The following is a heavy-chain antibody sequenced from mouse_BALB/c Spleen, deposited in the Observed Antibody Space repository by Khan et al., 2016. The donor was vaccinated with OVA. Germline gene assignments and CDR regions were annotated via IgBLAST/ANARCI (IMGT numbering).Heavy chain of an antibody. V-gene: IGHV1S135*01. CDR1: GYSFNNYY. Sequence: LQQSGPELMKPGTSMKISCTASGYSFNNYYIHWVKQSHGKSLEWIGYIDPFNGGTGYNQRFQGKATLTLDKSSSTAYLHLSSLTSEDSAVYYCARGGLGLRAYAMDYWGQGTSVTVSS. CDR2: IDPFNGGT. D-gene: IGHD3-1*01. J-gene: IGHJ4*01. CDR3: ARGGLGLRAYAMDY.